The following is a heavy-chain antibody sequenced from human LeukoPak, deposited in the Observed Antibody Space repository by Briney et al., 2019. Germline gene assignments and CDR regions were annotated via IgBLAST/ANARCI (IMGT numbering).Heavy chain of an antibody. V-gene: IGHV4-34*01. Sequence: PSETLSLTCAVYGGSFSGYYWSWIRQPPGKGLEWIGEINRSGSTNYNPSLKSRVTISVDTSKNQFSLKLSSVTAADTAVYYCAREPTPGIAVAGYDYWGQGTLVTVSS. CDR3: AREPTPGIAVAGYDY. CDR1: GGSFSGYY. J-gene: IGHJ4*02. D-gene: IGHD6-19*01. CDR2: INRSGST.